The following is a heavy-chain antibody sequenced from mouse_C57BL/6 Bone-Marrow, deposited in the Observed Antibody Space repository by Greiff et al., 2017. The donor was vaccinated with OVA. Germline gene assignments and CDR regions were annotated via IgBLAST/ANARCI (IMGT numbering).Heavy chain of an antibody. J-gene: IGHJ3*01. D-gene: IGHD3-2*02. CDR3: ARRSSGSAWFAY. V-gene: IGHV5-6*01. Sequence: EVQRVESGGDLVKPGGSLKLSCAASGFTFSSYGMSWVRQTPDKRLEWVATISSGGSYTYYPDSVKGRFTISRDNAKNTLYLQMSSLKSEDTAMYDCARRSSGSAWFAYWGRGTLVTVSA. CDR2: ISSGGSYT. CDR1: GFTFSSYG.